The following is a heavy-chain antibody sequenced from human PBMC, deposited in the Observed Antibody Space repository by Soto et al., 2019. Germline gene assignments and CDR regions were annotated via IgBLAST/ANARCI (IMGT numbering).Heavy chain of an antibody. J-gene: IGHJ6*02. V-gene: IGHV3-13*05. CDR3: ARTDRDFYGLDV. Sequence: EVQLVESGGGLVQPGGSLRLSREASGFTFRNYDMHWVRQGTGKGLEWVSGISAAGDPDYADSVEGRFTISRENAQISFFLQMNSLRVGDTAVYYCARTDRDFYGLDVWGQGTTVIVSS. CDR1: GFTFRNYD. CDR2: ISAAGDP.